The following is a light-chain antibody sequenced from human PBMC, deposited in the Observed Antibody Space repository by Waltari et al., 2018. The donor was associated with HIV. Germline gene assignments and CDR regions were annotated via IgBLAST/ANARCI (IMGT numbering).Light chain of an antibody. CDR1: QNVNFN. V-gene: IGKV3D-15*01. Sequence: EIVMTQSPATLSVSPGESVTLSCMPSQNVNFNLAWYQQKPGQAPRLLIYGAYGRAAGIPARFSGSGSGTEFTLTISSLQSEDFAVYYCQQYENWPPITFGQGTRLEIK. CDR3: QQYENWPPIT. CDR2: GAY. J-gene: IGKJ5*01.